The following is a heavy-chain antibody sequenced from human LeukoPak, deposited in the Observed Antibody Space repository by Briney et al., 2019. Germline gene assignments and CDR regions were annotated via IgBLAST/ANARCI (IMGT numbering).Heavy chain of an antibody. CDR1: GYTFSSYG. CDR2: ISASGGST. V-gene: IGHV3-23*01. J-gene: IGHJ4*02. CDR3: AKVDRRSDLPYYFDY. Sequence: PGGSLRLSCAASGYTFSSYGMSWVRQAPGKGPEWVSGISASGGSTYYADSVKGRFTISRDNSRNTLFLQMNSLRAEDTAVYYCAKVDRRSDLPYYFDYWGQGTLVTVSS.